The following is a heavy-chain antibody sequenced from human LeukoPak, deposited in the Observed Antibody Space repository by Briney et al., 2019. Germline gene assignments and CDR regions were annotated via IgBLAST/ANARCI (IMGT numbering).Heavy chain of an antibody. CDR2: IAPSDSHT. D-gene: IGHD5-18*01. CDR1: GYSFPSYW. Sequence: GESLKISCKVSGYSFPSYWITWVRQTPRKGLKWMGRIAPSDSHTNYGPSFEGHVTISVDKSISTAYLQWSSLKASDTAMYYCARRGYSYGDDYWGQGTLVTVSS. CDR3: ARRGYSYGDDY. V-gene: IGHV5-10-1*01. J-gene: IGHJ4*02.